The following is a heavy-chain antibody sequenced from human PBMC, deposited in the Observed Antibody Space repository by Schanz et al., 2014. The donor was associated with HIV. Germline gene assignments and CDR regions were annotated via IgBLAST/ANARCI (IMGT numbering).Heavy chain of an antibody. CDR3: ARDSGPGSY. Sequence: EVQQVLESGGGLVQPGGSLRLSCAASGFTFSRYWMNWVRQAPGKGLEWVASIKQDGGEKHYVASVKGRFTISRDNVKNSLYLQMSSLRAEDTAVYYCARDSGPGSYWGQGTLVTVSS. D-gene: IGHD3-10*01. J-gene: IGHJ4*02. V-gene: IGHV3-7*01. CDR1: GFTFSRYW. CDR2: IKQDGGEK.